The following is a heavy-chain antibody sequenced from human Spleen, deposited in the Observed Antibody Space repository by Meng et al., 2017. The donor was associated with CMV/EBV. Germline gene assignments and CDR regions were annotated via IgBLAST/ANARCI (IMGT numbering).Heavy chain of an antibody. CDR3: VRDGYYDFWSGYLRY. J-gene: IGHJ4*02. CDR2: ISHSGST. CDR1: GGSVSSGSYY. Sequence: SETLSLTCTVSGGSVSSGSYYWSWIRQPPGKRLEWIGYISHSGSTNYNPSLKSRVTISVDTSKNQFSLELSSVTAADTAVYYCVRDGYYDFWSGYLRYWGQGTLVTVSS. D-gene: IGHD3-3*01. V-gene: IGHV4-61*01.